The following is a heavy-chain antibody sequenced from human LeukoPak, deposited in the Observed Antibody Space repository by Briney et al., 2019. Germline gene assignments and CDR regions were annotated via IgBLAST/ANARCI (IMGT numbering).Heavy chain of an antibody. D-gene: IGHD3-22*01. CDR1: GFIFSSYT. V-gene: IGHV3-21*01. CDR2: ISSSSSYI. Sequence: PGGSLRLSCAASGFIFSSYTMNCVRQAPGKGLEWVSFISSSSSYIYYADSVKGRFTISRDNAKASLYLQMNSLRAEDTAVYYCARDRDYYDRSGYYHDAFDIWGQGTMVTVSS. J-gene: IGHJ3*02. CDR3: ARDRDYYDRSGYYHDAFDI.